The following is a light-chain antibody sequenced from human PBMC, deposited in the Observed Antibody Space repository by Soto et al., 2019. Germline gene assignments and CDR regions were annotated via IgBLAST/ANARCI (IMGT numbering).Light chain of an antibody. J-gene: IGKJ1*01. V-gene: IGKV3D-15*01. CDR3: QQYNNWPSWT. Sequence: IVLTQSPDTLSLSPGESATLSCRASQTVRGNNIVWYQQRPGQAPRVLISGASSRATGIPDRFRGSGSGTEFTLTISSLQSEDFAVYYCQQYNNWPSWTFGQGTKVDIK. CDR1: QTVRGN. CDR2: GAS.